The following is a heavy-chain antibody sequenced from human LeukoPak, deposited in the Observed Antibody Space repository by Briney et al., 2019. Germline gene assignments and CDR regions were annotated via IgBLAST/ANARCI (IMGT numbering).Heavy chain of an antibody. V-gene: IGHV1-69*06. Sequence: GSSVKVSCKASGGTFSSYAISWVRQAPGQGLEWMGGIIPIFGTANYAQKFQGRVTITADKSTSTAYMELSSLRSEDTAVYYCARAQYYYGSGSYRYYYYYYMDVWGKGTTVTISS. J-gene: IGHJ6*03. CDR1: GGTFSSYA. D-gene: IGHD3-10*01. CDR3: ARAQYYYGSGSYRYYYYYYMDV. CDR2: IIPIFGTA.